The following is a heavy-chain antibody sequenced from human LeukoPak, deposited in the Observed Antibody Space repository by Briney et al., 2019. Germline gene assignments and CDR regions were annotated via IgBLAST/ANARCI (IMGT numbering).Heavy chain of an antibody. CDR3: ESIGYSSSWYLPPLDY. CDR2: ISSSSSYI. CDR1: GFTFSSYS. J-gene: IGHJ4*02. D-gene: IGHD6-13*01. Sequence: GGSLRLSCAASGFTFSSYSMNGVRQATGKGLEWVSSISSSSSYIYYADSVQGRFTISRDNAKNSLYLQMNSLRAQDTAVYYCESIGYSSSWYLPPLDYWGQGTLVTVSS. V-gene: IGHV3-21*01.